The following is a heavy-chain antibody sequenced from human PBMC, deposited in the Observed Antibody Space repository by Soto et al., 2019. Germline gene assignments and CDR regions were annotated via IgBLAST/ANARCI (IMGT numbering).Heavy chain of an antibody. J-gene: IGHJ5*01. CDR2: VYYNENT. D-gene: IGHD3-10*01. Sequence: SETLSLTCSASGASINNFAYYWGWIRQPPGKGLEWIGTVYYNENTYYNPSLRSRVAISVDTAKNQFSLNLRSVTAADTAVYFCARRERYYGSPGWFDPWGQGTLVTVSS. CDR3: ARRERYYGSPGWFDP. V-gene: IGHV4-39*01. CDR1: GASINNFAYY.